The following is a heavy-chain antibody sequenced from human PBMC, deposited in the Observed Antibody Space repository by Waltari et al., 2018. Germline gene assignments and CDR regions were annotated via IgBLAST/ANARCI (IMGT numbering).Heavy chain of an antibody. CDR2: IYPGDSDT. V-gene: IGHV5-51*01. D-gene: IGHD2-8*01. CDR1: GYSFTSYW. J-gene: IGHJ6*02. CDR3: ARQFSYCTNGVCYPDGMDV. Sequence: EVQLVQSGAEVKKPGESLKISCKGSGYSFTSYWIGWVRQMPGNGLEWMGIIYPGDSDTRYSPSFQGQVTISADKSISTAYLQWSSLKASDTAMYYCARQFSYCTNGVCYPDGMDVWGQGTTVTVSS.